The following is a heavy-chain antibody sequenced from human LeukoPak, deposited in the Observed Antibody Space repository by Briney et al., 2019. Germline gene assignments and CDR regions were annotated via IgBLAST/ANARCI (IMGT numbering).Heavy chain of an antibody. V-gene: IGHV3-48*03. D-gene: IGHD5-18*01. J-gene: IGHJ6*03. CDR1: GFTFSSYE. CDR3: ARCSYGDDNYMDV. Sequence: GGSLRLSCAASGFTFSSYEMNWVRQAPGKGLEWVSYISSSGSTIYYADSVKGRFTISRDNAKNSLYLQMNSLRAEDTAVYYCARCSYGDDNYMDVWGKGTTVIISS. CDR2: ISSSGSTI.